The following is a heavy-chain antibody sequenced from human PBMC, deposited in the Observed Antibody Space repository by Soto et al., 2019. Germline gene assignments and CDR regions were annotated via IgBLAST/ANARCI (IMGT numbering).Heavy chain of an antibody. V-gene: IGHV1-69*02. CDR3: ARIRDLRFFDWLYFDY. D-gene: IGHD3-9*01. CDR2: IIPILGIA. Sequence: SVKVSCKASGGTFSSYTISWVRQAPGQGLEWMGRIIPILGIANYAQKFQGRVTMTTDTSTTTAYMELRSLRSDDTAVFYCARIRDLRFFDWLYFDYWGQGTLVTVSS. CDR1: GGTFSSYT. J-gene: IGHJ4*02.